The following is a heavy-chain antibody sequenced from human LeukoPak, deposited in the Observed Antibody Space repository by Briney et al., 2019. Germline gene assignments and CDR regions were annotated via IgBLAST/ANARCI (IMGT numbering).Heavy chain of an antibody. CDR3: ARAGDSSGYQHY. CDR1: GYTFTGYY. Sequence: ASVKVSCKASGYTFTGYYMHWVRQAPGQGLEWMGRINPNSGGTNYAQKFQGRVTMTRDTSISTAYMELSRLRPDDTAVYYCARAGDSSGYQHYWGQGTLVTVSS. V-gene: IGHV1-2*06. J-gene: IGHJ4*02. D-gene: IGHD3-22*01. CDR2: INPNSGGT.